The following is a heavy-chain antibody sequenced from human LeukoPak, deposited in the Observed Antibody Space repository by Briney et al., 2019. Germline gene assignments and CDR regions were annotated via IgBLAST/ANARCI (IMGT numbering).Heavy chain of an antibody. D-gene: IGHD2-2*03. V-gene: IGHV1-18*01. CDR3: ARDGYCSSTSCYGRWFDP. J-gene: IGHJ5*02. Sequence: GASVTVSCKASGYTFTSYGISWVRQAPGQGLEWMGWISAYNGNTNYAQKLQGRVTMTTDTSTSTAYMELRSLRSDDTAVYYCARDGYCSSTSCYGRWFDPWGQGTLVTVSS. CDR2: ISAYNGNT. CDR1: GYTFTSYG.